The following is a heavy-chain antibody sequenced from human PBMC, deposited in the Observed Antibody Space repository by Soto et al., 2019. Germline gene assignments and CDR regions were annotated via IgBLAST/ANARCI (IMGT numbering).Heavy chain of an antibody. CDR1: GFTFSSYA. CDR2: ISGSGGST. CDR3: AKDFQTGTTSYYFDY. Sequence: GSLILSCAASGFTFSSYAMSWVRQAPGKWLEWVSAISGSGGSTYYADSVKGRFTISRDNSKNTLYLQMNSLRAEDTAVYYCAKDFQTGTTSYYFDYWGQGTLVTVSS. D-gene: IGHD1-7*01. J-gene: IGHJ4*02. V-gene: IGHV3-23*01.